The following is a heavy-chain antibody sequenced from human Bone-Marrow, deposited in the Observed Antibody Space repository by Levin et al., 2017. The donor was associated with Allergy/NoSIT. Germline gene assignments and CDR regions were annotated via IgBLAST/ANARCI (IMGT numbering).Heavy chain of an antibody. Sequence: GESLKISCEASGFTFRNYAMHWVRQAPGKGLEWVAVIWSDGNNQYYAGPVKGRFTISRDNSKNTLYLQMNSLRAEDTGSYYCARDWSLTGIDEPTILNDHWGQGTLVTVSS. CDR1: GFTFRNYA. J-gene: IGHJ4*02. CDR2: IWSDGNNQ. CDR3: ARDWSLTGIDEPTILNDH. V-gene: IGHV3-33*01. D-gene: IGHD3-9*01.